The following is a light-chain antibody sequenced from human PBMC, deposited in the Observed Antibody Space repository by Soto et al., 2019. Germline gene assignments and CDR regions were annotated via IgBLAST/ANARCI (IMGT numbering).Light chain of an antibody. V-gene: IGKV3-20*01. CDR1: QSVSSSF. J-gene: IGKJ1*01. CDR2: GAS. Sequence: EIVLTQSPGTLSLSPGERATLSCRASQSVSSSFLAWYQQTPGQAPRLLIYGASSRATGIPDRFSGSGSGTDFTLNISRLEPEDFAVYYCQQYDNSPWTLGQGTKVEIK. CDR3: QQYDNSPWT.